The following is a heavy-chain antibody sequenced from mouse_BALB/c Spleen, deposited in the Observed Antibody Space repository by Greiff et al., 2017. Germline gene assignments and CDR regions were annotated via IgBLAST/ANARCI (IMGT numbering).Heavy chain of an antibody. V-gene: IGHV3-2*02. D-gene: IGHD2-2*01. J-gene: IGHJ2*01. CDR1: GYSITSDYA. Sequence: EVKLMESGPGLVKPSQSLSLTCTVTGYSITSDYAWNWIRQFPGNKLVWMGYISYSGSTCYNPSLKSRISITRDTSKNQFFLQMNSVTTEDTATYYCARRGIYDGYDGFDYWGQGTTLTVSS. CDR3: ARRGIYDGYDGFDY. CDR2: ISYSGST.